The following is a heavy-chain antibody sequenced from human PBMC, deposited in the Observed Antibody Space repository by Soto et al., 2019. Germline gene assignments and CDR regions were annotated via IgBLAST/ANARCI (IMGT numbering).Heavy chain of an antibody. CDR2: ISGNDGKT. V-gene: IGHV1-18*01. Sequence: ASVKVSCKASGYRFTNHGISWVRQAPGQGLEWMGWISGNDGKTKYARKFQGRVTMTTDTSTSTAYMEVRSLRSDDTAVYYCARDFYPLAYYFDPWGQGTLVTVSS. CDR3: ARDFYPLAYYFDP. CDR1: GYRFTNHG. J-gene: IGHJ4*02.